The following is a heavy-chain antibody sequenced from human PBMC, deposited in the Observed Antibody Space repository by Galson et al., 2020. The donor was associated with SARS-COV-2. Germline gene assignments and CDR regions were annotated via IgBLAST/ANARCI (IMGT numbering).Heavy chain of an antibody. CDR1: GFSLSTRGVG. CDR3: AHRRGFWVNWVDP. Sequence: KMSGPTLVKPTQTLTLTCSFSGFSLSTRGVGVAWIRQPPGKALEWLAFIYWDGDKRYSPFLENRLTITKDTSKNEVVLTMTDMDPVDTAKYYCAHRRGFWVNWVDPWGRGTLFTVSS. CDR2: IYWDGDK. V-gene: IGHV2-5*02. J-gene: IGHJ5*02. D-gene: IGHD3-10*01.